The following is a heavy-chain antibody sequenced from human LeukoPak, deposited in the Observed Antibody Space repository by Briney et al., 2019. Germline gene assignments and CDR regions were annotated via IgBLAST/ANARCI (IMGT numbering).Heavy chain of an antibody. J-gene: IGHJ4*02. CDR2: IYPVDSDT. CDR3: ARRSSSGYNPSPLGH. CDR1: GYSFTNYW. V-gene: IGHV5-51*01. D-gene: IGHD3-22*01. Sequence: GESLKISCKGSGYSFTNYWIAWVRQMPGKGLEWMGIIYPVDSDTKYSPSFQGQVTISADKSISTAYLQWSSLKASDTALYFCARRSSSGYNPSPLGHWGQGTLVTVSS.